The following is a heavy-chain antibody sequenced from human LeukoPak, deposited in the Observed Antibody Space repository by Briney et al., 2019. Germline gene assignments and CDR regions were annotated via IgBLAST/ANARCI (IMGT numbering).Heavy chain of an antibody. CDR1: GFTFNNYA. V-gene: IGHV3-23*01. CDR2: ISGSAVST. D-gene: IGHD6-19*01. Sequence: GGSLRLSCAASGFTFNNYAMSWVRQAPGKGLEWVSVISGSAVSTYYADSVRGRFTISRGNSKNTLYLQMSSLRAEDTAVYYCEKDLEVAGRSYYPYNLDVWGQGTTVTVSS. J-gene: IGHJ6*02. CDR3: EKDLEVAGRSYYPYNLDV.